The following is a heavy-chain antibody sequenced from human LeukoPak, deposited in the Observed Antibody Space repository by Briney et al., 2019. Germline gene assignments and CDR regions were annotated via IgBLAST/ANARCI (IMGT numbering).Heavy chain of an antibody. V-gene: IGHV3-30*18. Sequence: PGGSLRLSCAASGFTFSSYGMHWVRQAPGKGLEWVAVISYDGSNKYYADSVKGRFTISRDNSKNILYLQMNSLRAEDTAMYYCAKVSPQYNSSWYFDYWGQGTLVTVSS. D-gene: IGHD6-13*01. J-gene: IGHJ4*02. CDR1: GFTFSSYG. CDR3: AKVSPQYNSSWYFDY. CDR2: ISYDGSNK.